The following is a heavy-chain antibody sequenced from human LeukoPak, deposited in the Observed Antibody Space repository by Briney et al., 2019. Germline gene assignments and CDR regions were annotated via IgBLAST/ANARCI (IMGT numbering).Heavy chain of an antibody. Sequence: ASVKVSCKASGYTFTSYYMHWVRQAPGQGLEWMGIINPSGGSTSYAQKFQGRGTMTRDTSTSTVYMELSSLRSEDTAVYYCARVGRLIDRWELLWLFDYWGQGTLVTVSS. CDR2: INPSGGST. CDR3: ARVGRLIDRWELLWLFDY. V-gene: IGHV1-46*01. CDR1: GYTFTSYY. J-gene: IGHJ4*02. D-gene: IGHD1-26*01.